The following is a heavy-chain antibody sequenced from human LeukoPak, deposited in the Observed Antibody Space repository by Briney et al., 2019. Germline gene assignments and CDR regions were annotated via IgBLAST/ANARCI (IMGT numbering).Heavy chain of an antibody. CDR2: IYYSGST. D-gene: IGHD3-10*01. CDR3: AGDTKTYYYGSGSYYNYGMHV. V-gene: IGHV4-59*01. Sequence: SETLSLTCTVSGGSISSYYWSWIRQPPGKGLEWIGYIYYSGSTNYNPSLKSRVTISVDTSKNQFSLKLSSVTAADTAVYYCAGDTKTYYYGSGSYYNYGMHVWGQGTTVTVSS. J-gene: IGHJ6*02. CDR1: GGSISSYY.